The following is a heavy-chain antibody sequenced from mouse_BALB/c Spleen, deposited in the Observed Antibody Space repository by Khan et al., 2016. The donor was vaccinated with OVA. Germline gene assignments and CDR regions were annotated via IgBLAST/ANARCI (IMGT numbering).Heavy chain of an antibody. CDR2: ISSGGDT. J-gene: IGHJ3*01. CDR1: GFTFSNYA. V-gene: IGHV5-6-5*01. Sequence: EVELVESGGGLVKPGGSLKVSCAASGFTFSNYAMSWVHQTPEKRMEWVASISSGGDTYYPDSVKGRFTISRDNDRSIQYLQMSSLRSEDTAMYYCARDYWFVYWGQGTLVTVSA. CDR3: ARDYWFVY.